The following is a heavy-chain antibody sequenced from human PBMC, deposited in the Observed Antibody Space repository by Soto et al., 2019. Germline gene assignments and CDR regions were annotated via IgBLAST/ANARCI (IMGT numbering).Heavy chain of an antibody. CDR2: ISYDGSNK. D-gene: IGHD2-21*02. J-gene: IGHJ4*02. Sequence: QVQLVESGGGVVQPGRSLRLSCAASGFTFSSYAMHWVRQAPGKGLEWVAVISYDGSNKYYADSVKGRFTISRDNSKNTLYLQMNSLRAEDTAVYYCARDLIFYCGGDCYSGEFDYWGQGTLVTVSS. CDR1: GFTFSSYA. V-gene: IGHV3-30-3*01. CDR3: ARDLIFYCGGDCYSGEFDY.